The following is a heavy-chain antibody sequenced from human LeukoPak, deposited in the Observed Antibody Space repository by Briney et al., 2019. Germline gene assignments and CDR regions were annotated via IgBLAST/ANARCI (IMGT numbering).Heavy chain of an antibody. CDR1: GFTFSSYG. V-gene: IGHV3-23*01. CDR3: ARDSGRFGELLDY. CDR2: ISSIDGST. D-gene: IGHD3-10*01. Sequence: GGTLRLSCAASGFTFSSYGMSWVRQAPGKGLGWVSGISSIDGSTYYADSVKGRFTISRDNAKNSLYLQMNSLRAEDTAVYYCARDSGRFGELLDYWGQGTLVTVSS. J-gene: IGHJ4*02.